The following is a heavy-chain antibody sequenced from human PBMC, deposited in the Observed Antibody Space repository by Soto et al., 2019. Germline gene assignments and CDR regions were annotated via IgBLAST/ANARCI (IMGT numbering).Heavy chain of an antibody. CDR2: ISGSGGST. J-gene: IGHJ4*02. V-gene: IGHV3-23*01. CDR3: AKDRDIVVVPAAILDY. CDR1: GFTFSSYA. Sequence: PGGSLRRSCAASGFTFSSYAMSWVRQAPGKGLEWVSAISGSGGSTYYADSVKGRFTISRDNSKNTLYLQMNSLRAEDTAVYYCAKDRDIVVVPAAILDYWGQGTLVTVSS. D-gene: IGHD2-2*02.